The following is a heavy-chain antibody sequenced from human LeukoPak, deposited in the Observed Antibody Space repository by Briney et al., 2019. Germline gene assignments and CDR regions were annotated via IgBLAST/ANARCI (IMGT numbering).Heavy chain of an antibody. D-gene: IGHD2-15*01. Sequence: ASVKVSCKASGGTFSSYAISWVRQAPGQGLEWMGGIIPIFGTANYAQKFQGRVTITTDEPTSTAYMELSSLRSEDTAVYYCASPYCSGGSCPTPKNWFDPWGQGTLVTVSS. CDR3: ASPYCSGGSCPTPKNWFDP. V-gene: IGHV1-69*05. J-gene: IGHJ5*02. CDR2: IIPIFGTA. CDR1: GGTFSSYA.